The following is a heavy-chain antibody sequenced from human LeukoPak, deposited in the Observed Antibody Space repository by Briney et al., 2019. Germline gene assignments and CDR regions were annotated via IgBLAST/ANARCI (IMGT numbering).Heavy chain of an antibody. CDR3: AKDQGAGREYFDY. D-gene: IGHD3-10*01. CDR1: EFIFSSYV. V-gene: IGHV3-23*01. J-gene: IGHJ4*02. Sequence: GGSLRLSCAASEFIFSSYVMSWVRQAPGKGLEWVSSISGSGDITYYADSVKGRFTISRDNSKNTLYLQMNSLRAEDTAVYYCAKDQGAGREYFDYWGQGTPVTVSS. CDR2: ISGSGDIT.